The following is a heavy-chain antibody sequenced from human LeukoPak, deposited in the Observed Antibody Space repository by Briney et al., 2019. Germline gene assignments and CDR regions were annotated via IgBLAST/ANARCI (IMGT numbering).Heavy chain of an antibody. Sequence: SETLSLTCTVSGGSINNWYWSWIRQPPGKGLEWIGYIWTSGSTNYNPSLKSRVTISGDTSKNQVSLKLSSVTAADTAVYYCGRLLGNYIDPWGQGTLVSVSS. CDR3: GRLLGNYIDP. CDR2: IWTSGST. CDR1: GGSINNWY. J-gene: IGHJ5*02. D-gene: IGHD1-7*01. V-gene: IGHV4-4*09.